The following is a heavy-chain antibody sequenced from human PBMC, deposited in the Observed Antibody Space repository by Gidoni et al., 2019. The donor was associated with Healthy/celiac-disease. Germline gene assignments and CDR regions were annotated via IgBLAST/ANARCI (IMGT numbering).Heavy chain of an antibody. CDR3: ARDLDGDYDLFTLFY. J-gene: IGHJ4*02. Sequence: EVQLVESGGGLVQPGGSLRLSCAASGFTVSSNYMSWVRQAPGKGLEWVSVIYSGGSTYYADSVKGRFTISRDNSKNTLYLQMNSLRAEDTAVYYCARDLDGDYDLFTLFYWGQGTLVTVSS. V-gene: IGHV3-66*01. CDR1: GFTVSSNY. CDR2: IYSGGST. D-gene: IGHD4-17*01.